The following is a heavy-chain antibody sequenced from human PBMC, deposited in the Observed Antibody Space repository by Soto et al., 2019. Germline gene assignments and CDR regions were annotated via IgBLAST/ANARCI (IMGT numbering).Heavy chain of an antibody. D-gene: IGHD6-19*01. CDR3: ARSSRYSSGWYPLNNWFDP. Sequence: SETLSLTCAVYGGSFSGYYWSWTRQPPGKGLEWIGEINHSGSTNYNPSLKSRVTISVDTSKNQFSLKLSSVTAADTAVYYCARSSRYSSGWYPLNNWFDPWGQVTLVTVS. V-gene: IGHV4-34*01. J-gene: IGHJ5*02. CDR1: GGSFSGYY. CDR2: INHSGST.